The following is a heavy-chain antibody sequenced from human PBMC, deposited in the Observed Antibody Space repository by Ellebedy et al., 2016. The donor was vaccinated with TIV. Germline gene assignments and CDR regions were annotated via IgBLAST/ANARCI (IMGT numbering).Heavy chain of an antibody. CDR2: IYYSGGT. J-gene: IGHJ6*02. CDR1: GGFITSSDSY. D-gene: IGHD4/OR15-4a*01. V-gene: IGHV4-31*03. Sequence: MPSETLSLTCTVSGGFITSSDSYWSWIRQHPGKGLEWIGYIYYSGGTYYNPSLKSRVIISVDTSKNQFYLKLRSVTAADTAVYYCARVNVDYVVYYGLDVWGQGTTVAVSS. CDR3: ARVNVDYVVYYGLDV.